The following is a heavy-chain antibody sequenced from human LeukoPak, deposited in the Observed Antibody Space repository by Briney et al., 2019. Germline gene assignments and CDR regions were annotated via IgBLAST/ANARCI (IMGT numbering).Heavy chain of an antibody. CDR1: GYSFTSYW. Sequence: NLGESLKLSCKGSGYSFTSYWIGWVRQMPGKGLEWMGSIYPGDSDTSYSPSFQGQVSISADKSISTAYLQWSSLKASDTAMYYCARPSGSYYYFDYWGQGTLVTVSS. CDR3: ARPSGSYYYFDY. V-gene: IGHV5-51*01. J-gene: IGHJ4*02. D-gene: IGHD1-26*01. CDR2: IYPGDSDT.